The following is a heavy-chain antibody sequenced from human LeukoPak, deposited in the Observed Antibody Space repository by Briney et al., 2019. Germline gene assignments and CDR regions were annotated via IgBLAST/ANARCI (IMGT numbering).Heavy chain of an antibody. CDR3: ATRPGYRAFDY. CDR1: GFTFSNYG. D-gene: IGHD1-1*01. Sequence: GGSLRLSCAASGFTFSNYGMNWVRQAPGKGLEWVSVISDSGGKTHYADSVKGRFTISRDNSKYTLYLQMNSLRLEDTAVYYCATRPGYRAFDYWGQGTLVTVSS. V-gene: IGHV3-23*01. CDR2: ISDSGGKT. J-gene: IGHJ4*02.